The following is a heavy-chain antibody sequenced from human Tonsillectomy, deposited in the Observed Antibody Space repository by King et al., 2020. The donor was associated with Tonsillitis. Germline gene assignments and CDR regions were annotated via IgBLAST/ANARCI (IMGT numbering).Heavy chain of an antibody. CDR1: GGSISSSSYY. V-gene: IGHV4-39*01. J-gene: IGHJ5*02. D-gene: IGHD1-26*01. CDR2: IYYSGST. Sequence: LQLQESGPGLVKPSETLSLTCTVSGGSISSSSYYWGWIRQPPGTGLEWIGSIYYSGSTYYNPSLKSRVTISVDTSKNQFSLKLSSVTAADTAVYYCARHYYYPGYENWFDPWGQGTLVTVSS. CDR3: ARHYYYPGYENWFDP.